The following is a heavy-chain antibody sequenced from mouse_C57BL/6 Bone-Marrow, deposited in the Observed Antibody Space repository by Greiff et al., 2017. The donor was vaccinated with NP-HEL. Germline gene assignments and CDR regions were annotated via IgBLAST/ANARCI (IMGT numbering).Heavy chain of an antibody. CDR2: ISDGGSYT. CDR1: GFTFSSYA. V-gene: IGHV5-4*01. CDR3: ARALPPDY. Sequence: EVHLVESGGGLVKPGGSLKLSCAASGFTFSSYAMSWVRQTPEKRLEWVATISDGGSYTYYPDNVKGRFTITRDNSKNNLYLQMSHLKSEKTAMYYCARALPPDYWGQGTTLTVSS. J-gene: IGHJ2*01.